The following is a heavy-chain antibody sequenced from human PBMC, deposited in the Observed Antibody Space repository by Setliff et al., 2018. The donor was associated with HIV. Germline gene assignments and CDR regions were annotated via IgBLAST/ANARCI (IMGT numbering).Heavy chain of an antibody. CDR1: GDSISSSSYY. D-gene: IGHD3-10*01. V-gene: IGHV4-39*01. Sequence: SETLSLTCTVSGDSISSSSYYWGWIRQPPGKGLEWIGSIYSSGSTYYNPSLKSRVTISVDTSKNQFSLKLKSVTAADTAVYYCAASAESGFGIHWGVFNIWGQGTRVTVSS. J-gene: IGHJ3*02. CDR2: IYSSGST. CDR3: AASAESGFGIHWGVFNI.